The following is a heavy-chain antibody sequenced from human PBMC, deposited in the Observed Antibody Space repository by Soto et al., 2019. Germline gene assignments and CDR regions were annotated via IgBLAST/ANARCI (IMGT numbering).Heavy chain of an antibody. J-gene: IGHJ3*01. CDR3: GRDGSGGIIDS. Sequence: QVQLVQSGAEVKKPGASVKVSCKTSGYTFTGYGINWVRQAPGHELEWMGWISVFNGNTKYGQNIHDRVIMTTDTSTSTAYMELRSLRSDDTAVYFCGRDGSGGIIDSWGQGTMLIVSS. V-gene: IGHV1-18*01. CDR2: ISVFNGNT. CDR1: GYTFTGYG. D-gene: IGHD2-15*01.